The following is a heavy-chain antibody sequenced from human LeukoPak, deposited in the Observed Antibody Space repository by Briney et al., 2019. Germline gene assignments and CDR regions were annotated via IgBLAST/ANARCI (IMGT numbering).Heavy chain of an antibody. D-gene: IGHD5-24*01. CDR2: TYYRSKWYD. V-gene: IGHV6-1*01. CDR3: ARVHFXQELNXFDP. CDR1: GDSVSNKSAA. J-gene: IGHJ5*02. Sequence: SQTLSLTCAISGDSVSNKSAAWNWIRQSPSRGLEWLGRTYYRSKWYDDYALSVKSRISINPDTAKNQFSLQLNSVTPEDTAVYYCARVHFXQELNXFDPXXXXTLVTVSS.